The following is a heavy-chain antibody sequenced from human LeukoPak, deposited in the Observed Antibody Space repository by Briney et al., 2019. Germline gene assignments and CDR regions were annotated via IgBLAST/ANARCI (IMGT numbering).Heavy chain of an antibody. Sequence: GGSRRLSCAASGFTFSSYAMSWVRQAPGKGLEWVSAISGSGGSTYYADSVKGRFTISRDNSKNTLYLQMNSLRAEDTAVYYCANAPSLGARLGYFQHWGQGTLVTVSS. CDR1: GFTFSSYA. D-gene: IGHD1-26*01. CDR2: ISGSGGST. CDR3: ANAPSLGARLGYFQH. J-gene: IGHJ1*01. V-gene: IGHV3-23*01.